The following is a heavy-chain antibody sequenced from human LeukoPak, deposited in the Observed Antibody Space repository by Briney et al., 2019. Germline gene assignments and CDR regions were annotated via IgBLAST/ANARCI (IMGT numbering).Heavy chain of an antibody. D-gene: IGHD6-19*01. Sequence: SEPLSLTCNVSGGSISNYYWRWLRQPPPKGLAWIGYIYYSGYTNYTPSLKSRVTISLDTSKKQFSLKLSSVTAADTAVYYCARRQAVAAFDNWGQGTLVTVSS. J-gene: IGHJ4*02. V-gene: IGHV4-59*01. CDR3: ARRQAVAAFDN. CDR1: GGSISNYY. CDR2: IYYSGYT.